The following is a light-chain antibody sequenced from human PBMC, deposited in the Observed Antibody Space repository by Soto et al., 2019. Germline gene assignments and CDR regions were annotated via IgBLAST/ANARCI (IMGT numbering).Light chain of an antibody. J-gene: IGKJ2*01. CDR3: QQYHNWPPQYT. Sequence: EIVMTQSPASLSVSPGDGATLSCRASQSVASNVAWYQQKPGQGPRPLIHDASTRAVGVPARFSGSGSGTDFTLTISSLQSEDFAVYYCQQYHNWPPQYTFGQGTKLQIK. CDR1: QSVASN. V-gene: IGKV3-15*01. CDR2: DAS.